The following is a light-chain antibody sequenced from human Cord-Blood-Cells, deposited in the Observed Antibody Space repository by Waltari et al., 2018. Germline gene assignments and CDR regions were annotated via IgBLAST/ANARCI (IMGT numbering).Light chain of an antibody. CDR2: GGS. V-gene: IGLV2-23*01. CDR3: CAYADSSTWV. Sequence: QSALTQPASVSGSPGQSIPISCTGTSRAVGGYNLVSRDQQHPGKAPKLMIFGGSKRPSGVANRFSGSKSGTTAFLTISGLQAGDEADYYCCAYADSSTWVFGGGTKLTVL. J-gene: IGLJ3*02. CDR1: SRAVGGYNL.